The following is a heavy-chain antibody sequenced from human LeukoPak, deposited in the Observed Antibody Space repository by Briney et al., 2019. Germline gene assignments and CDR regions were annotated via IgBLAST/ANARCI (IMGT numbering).Heavy chain of an antibody. CDR3: TRVKSPYDFWSGYYIYYYYGMDV. J-gene: IGHJ6*02. Sequence: GGSLRLSCTASGFTFGDYAMSWVRQAPGKGLEWVGFIRSKAYGGTTEYAASVKGRFTISRDDSKSIAYLQMNSLKTEDTAVYYCTRVKSPYDFWSGYYIYYYYGMDVWGQGTTVTVSS. D-gene: IGHD3-3*01. V-gene: IGHV3-49*04. CDR1: GFTFGDYA. CDR2: IRSKAYGGTT.